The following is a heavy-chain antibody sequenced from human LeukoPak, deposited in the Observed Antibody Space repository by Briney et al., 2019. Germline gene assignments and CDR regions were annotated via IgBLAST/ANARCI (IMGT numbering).Heavy chain of an antibody. V-gene: IGHV3-23*01. CDR2: ISASGGST. CDR3: AKVLGTYGSSGYAWYFDH. CDR1: GFTFSSYA. Sequence: HPGGSLRLSCAASGFTFSSYAMNWVRQAPGKGLEWVSIISASGGSTYYADSVRGRFTISRDNSKNTLYLQMSTLRAEDTAVYYCAKVLGTYGSSGYAWYFDHWGQGTLVTVSS. J-gene: IGHJ4*02. D-gene: IGHD6-13*01.